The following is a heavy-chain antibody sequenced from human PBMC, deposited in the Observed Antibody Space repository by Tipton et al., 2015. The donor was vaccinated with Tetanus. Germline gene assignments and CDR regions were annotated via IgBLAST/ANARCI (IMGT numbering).Heavy chain of an antibody. D-gene: IGHD3-3*01. CDR1: GGSINSYY. J-gene: IGHJ4*02. Sequence: TLSLTCTVSGGSINSYYWSWIRQPPGKGLEWIGYIYYSGSTNYNPSLRSRVTISVDTSKNQFSLKLSSVTAADTAVYFCARSNILRFLDCWGQGTLVTVSS. CDR3: ARSNILRFLDC. CDR2: IYYSGST. V-gene: IGHV4-59*12.